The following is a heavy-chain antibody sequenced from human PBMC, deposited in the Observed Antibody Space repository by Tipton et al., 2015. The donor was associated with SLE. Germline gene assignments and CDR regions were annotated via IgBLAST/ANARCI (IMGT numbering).Heavy chain of an antibody. CDR1: GGSISRNNW. Sequence: TLSLTCAVFGGSISRNNWWSWVRQPPGKGLEWIGEIYHSGGTNYNPSLKSRVTISVDKSKNQFSLKLNSVTAADTAVYYCARAVRDLYYYYYLDVWGKGTTVTVSS. V-gene: IGHV4-4*02. CDR2: IYHSGGT. J-gene: IGHJ6*03. CDR3: ARAVRDLYYYYYLDV. D-gene: IGHD3-10*01.